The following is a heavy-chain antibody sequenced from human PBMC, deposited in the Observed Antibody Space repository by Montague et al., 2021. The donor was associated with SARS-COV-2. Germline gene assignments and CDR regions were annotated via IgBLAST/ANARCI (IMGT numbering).Heavy chain of an antibody. CDR3: ARHALRHCISANCSPVGASDY. CDR2: IYYDGKT. D-gene: IGHD2-2*01. Sequence: SETLSLTCTVSGGSISSAYFYWGWIRQPPGKGLEWIGTIYYDGKTYYNSSLSSRVFLSADTSNNHLSLELNSVTTSDTAVYYCARHALRHCISANCSPVGASDYWGQGILVTVSS. V-gene: IGHV4-39*01. J-gene: IGHJ4*02. CDR1: GGSISSAYFY.